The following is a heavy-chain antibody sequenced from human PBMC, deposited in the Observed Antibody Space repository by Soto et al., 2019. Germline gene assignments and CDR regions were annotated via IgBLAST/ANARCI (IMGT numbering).Heavy chain of an antibody. D-gene: IGHD3-3*01. CDR2: ITGSSSYE. V-gene: IGHV3-21*06. J-gene: IGHJ4*02. Sequence: EVQLVVSGGGLVKPGGSLRLSCASSGFSFRSYTLHWFRQAPGGGLEWVSSITGSSSYEFFADSVKGRFTIYRDNDDNLLFLQMNNLRAEDTALYFCAREKGRQVEFWSYIPKGGFDYWGQGTLVSVSS. CDR1: GFSFRSYT. CDR3: AREKGRQVEFWSYIPKGGFDY.